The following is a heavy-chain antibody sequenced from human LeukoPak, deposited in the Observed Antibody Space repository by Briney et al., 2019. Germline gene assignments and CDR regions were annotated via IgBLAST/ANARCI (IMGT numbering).Heavy chain of an antibody. Sequence: SVKLSCKASGGTFSSYAISWARQAPGQGLEWMGRIIPIFGIANYAQKFQGRVTITADKSTSTAYMELSSLRSEDTAVYYCARDKDDYSNYGPPSGMDVWGQGTTVTVSS. CDR1: GGTFSSYA. CDR2: IIPIFGIA. CDR3: ARDKDDYSNYGPPSGMDV. D-gene: IGHD4-11*01. J-gene: IGHJ6*02. V-gene: IGHV1-69*04.